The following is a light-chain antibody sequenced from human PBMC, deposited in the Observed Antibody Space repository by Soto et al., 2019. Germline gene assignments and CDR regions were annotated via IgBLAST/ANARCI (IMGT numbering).Light chain of an antibody. CDR1: QGVGNKY. V-gene: IGKV3-20*01. Sequence: EIALTQSPGALSLSPGERATLSCRASQGVGNKYLAWYQQRPGQAPSLLIYAASSRATGVPDRFSGSGSGTDFTLTISRLEPEVFSVYYCQQYIHSLGITFCHGIRLEI. CDR2: AAS. J-gene: IGKJ5*01. CDR3: QQYIHSLGIT.